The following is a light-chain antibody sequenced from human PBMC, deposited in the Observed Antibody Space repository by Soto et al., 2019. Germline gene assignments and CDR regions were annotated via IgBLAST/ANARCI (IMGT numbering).Light chain of an antibody. V-gene: IGKV1-39*01. Sequence: DIQMTQSPYSLSASVGDRVTITCRASQSISSNLNWYQQKPGKAPKLLIYGASSLQSGVPSRFRGSGSGTDVTLIISSLQPEDFATYYCQQSYSTPRTFGQGTKLEIK. J-gene: IGKJ2*01. CDR3: QQSYSTPRT. CDR2: GAS. CDR1: QSISSN.